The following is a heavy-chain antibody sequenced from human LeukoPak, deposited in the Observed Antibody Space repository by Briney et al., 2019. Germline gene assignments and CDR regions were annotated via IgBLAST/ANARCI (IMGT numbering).Heavy chain of an antibody. Sequence: SVKVSCKASGGTFSSYAISWVRQAPGQGLEWMGRIIPILGIANYAQKFQGRVTITADKSTSTAYMELSSLRSEDTAVYYCARDKGGRHFTYYFDYWGQGTLVTVSS. CDR3: ARDKGGRHFTYYFDY. J-gene: IGHJ4*02. V-gene: IGHV1-69*04. CDR2: IIPILGIA. CDR1: GGTFSSYA. D-gene: IGHD3-3*02.